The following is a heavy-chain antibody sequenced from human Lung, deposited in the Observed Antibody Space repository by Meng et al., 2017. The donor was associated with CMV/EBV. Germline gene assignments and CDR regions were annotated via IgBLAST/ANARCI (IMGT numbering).Heavy chain of an antibody. CDR1: GHRFTDHY. CDR2: INPNSGGT. D-gene: IGHD3-10*01. V-gene: IGHV1-2*02. Sequence: SVXVSXXASGHRFTDHYIHWVRQAPGQGLEWMGWINPNSGGTNYAENFQGRVTMTRDTSISTASMELNRLRSEDTAVYYCARDRLRTVRGRFSYWGQGTLVTVSS. CDR3: ARDRLRTVRGRFSY. J-gene: IGHJ4*02.